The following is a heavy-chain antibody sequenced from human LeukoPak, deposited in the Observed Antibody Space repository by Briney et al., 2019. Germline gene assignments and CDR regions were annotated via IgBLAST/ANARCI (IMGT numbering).Heavy chain of an antibody. V-gene: IGHV3-9*01. D-gene: IGHD3-22*01. J-gene: IGHJ4*02. CDR2: ISWNSGSI. CDR3: AKDDYYDSSGYWSL. Sequence: GRSLRLSCAASGFTFDDYAMHWVRQAPGKGLEWVSGISWNSGSIGYADSAKGRFTISRDNAKNSLYLQMNSLRAEDTALYYCAKDDYYDSSGYWSLWGQGTLVTVSS. CDR1: GFTFDDYA.